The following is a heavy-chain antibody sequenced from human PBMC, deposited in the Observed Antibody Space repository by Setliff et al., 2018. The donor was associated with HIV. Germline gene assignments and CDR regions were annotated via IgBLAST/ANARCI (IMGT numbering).Heavy chain of an antibody. V-gene: IGHV4-59*11. CDR2: ILYSGTT. CDR1: SDSLSGHF. J-gene: IGHJ4*02. CDR3: ARGRTGHDY. Sequence: SETLSLTCSVSSDSLSGHFWSWIRQPPGKGLEWIGSILYSGTTDYNPSLRSRLSISIDTSKAQFPLNLSSVTAADTAVYYCARGRTGHDYWGQGMLVTVSS.